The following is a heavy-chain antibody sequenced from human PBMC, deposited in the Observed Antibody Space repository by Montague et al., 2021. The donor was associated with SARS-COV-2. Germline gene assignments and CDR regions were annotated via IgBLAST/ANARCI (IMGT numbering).Heavy chain of an antibody. CDR3: ARGQNYSSGWTGYYYGLDD. CDR1: GFIFRSYV. D-gene: IGHD6-19*01. V-gene: IGHV3-33*01. CDR2: IWYDESKK. Sequence: SLRLSCAASGFIFRSYVMHWVRQAPGKGLKWMSVIWYDESKKYYADSVKGRFIISRDTSKNILFLQMSSLRVEDTAVYYCARGQNYSSGWTGYYYGLDDWGQGTTVTVSS. J-gene: IGHJ6*02.